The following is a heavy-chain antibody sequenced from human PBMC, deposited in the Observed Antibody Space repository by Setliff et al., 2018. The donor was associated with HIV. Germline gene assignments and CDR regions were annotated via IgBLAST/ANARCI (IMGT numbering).Heavy chain of an antibody. CDR3: ARDGGYSYGAFDI. CDR1: GYIFISYG. Sequence: ASVKVSCKASGYIFISYGISWVRQAPGQGLEWMGWISAYSGNTNYAQKFQGRVVITRDTSANTAYMELSSLRSEDTAVYYCARDGGYSYGAFDIWGQGTRVTVSS. CDR2: ISAYSGNT. J-gene: IGHJ3*02. D-gene: IGHD2-21*02. V-gene: IGHV1-18*01.